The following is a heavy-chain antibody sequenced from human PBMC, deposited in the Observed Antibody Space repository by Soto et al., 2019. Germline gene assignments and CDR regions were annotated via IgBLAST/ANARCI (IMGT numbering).Heavy chain of an antibody. J-gene: IGHJ4*02. CDR2: IIPIFGTA. CDR1: GGTFSSYA. CDR3: AREVIEDTAMARGYFDY. Sequence: QVQLVQSGAEVKKPGSSVKVSCKASGGTFSSYAISWVRQAPGQGLEWMGGIIPIFGTANYAQKFQGRVTITADESTSTAYMELGSLRSEDTAVYYCAREVIEDTAMARGYFDYWGQGTLVTVSS. V-gene: IGHV1-69*12. D-gene: IGHD5-18*01.